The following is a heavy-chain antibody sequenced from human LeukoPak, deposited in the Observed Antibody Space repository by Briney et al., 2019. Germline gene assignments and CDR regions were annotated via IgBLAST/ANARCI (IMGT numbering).Heavy chain of an antibody. CDR3: SRISCSGGSCYFDY. Sequence: PGGSLRLSCAASGFTFSGYWMHWVRQAPGKGLVWVSRIKSDGSYTTYADSVKGRFTISRDNAKNTLYLQMNSLGAEDTAVYYCSRISCSGGSCYFDYWGQGTLVTVSS. J-gene: IGHJ4*02. D-gene: IGHD2-15*01. CDR2: IKSDGSYT. V-gene: IGHV3-74*01. CDR1: GFTFSGYW.